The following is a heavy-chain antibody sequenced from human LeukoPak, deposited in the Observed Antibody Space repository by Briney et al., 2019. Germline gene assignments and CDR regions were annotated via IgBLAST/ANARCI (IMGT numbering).Heavy chain of an antibody. D-gene: IGHD1-26*01. V-gene: IGHV1-69*05. J-gene: IGHJ5*02. Sequence: SVKVSCKASGGTFSSYAISWVRQAPGQGLEWMGGIIPIFGTANYAQKFQGRVTITTDESTSTAYMELSSLRSEDTAVYYCARVPREWELLRGFRFDPWGQGTLVTVSS. CDR1: GGTFSSYA. CDR3: ARVPREWELLRGFRFDP. CDR2: IIPIFGTA.